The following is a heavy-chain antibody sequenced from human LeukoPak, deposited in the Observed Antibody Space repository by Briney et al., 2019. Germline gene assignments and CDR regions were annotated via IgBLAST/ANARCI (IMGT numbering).Heavy chain of an antibody. J-gene: IGHJ6*03. CDR2: ISGSGGST. CDR3: ASAYGSGSYYYYYYMDV. D-gene: IGHD3-10*01. CDR1: GFTFSSYG. V-gene: IGHV3-23*01. Sequence: GGSLRLSCAASGFTFSSYGMSWVRQAPGKGLEWVSAISGSGGSTYYADSVKGRFTISRDNAKNSLYLQMNSLRAEDTAVYYCASAYGSGSYYYYYYMDVWGKGTTVTVSS.